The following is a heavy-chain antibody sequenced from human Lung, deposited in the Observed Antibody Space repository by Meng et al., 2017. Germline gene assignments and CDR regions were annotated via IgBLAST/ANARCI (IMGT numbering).Heavy chain of an antibody. D-gene: IGHD4-11*01. CDR2: INHSGST. Sequence: QAQLQQRGAGLLKPSETLSLTCVVSGGSFSDDYWSWIRQPPGKGLEWIGEINHSGSTNYNPSLESRATISVDTSQNNLSLKLSSVTAADSAVYYCARGPTTMAHDFDYWGQGTLVTVSS. CDR3: ARGPTTMAHDFDY. J-gene: IGHJ4*02. CDR1: GGSFSDDY. V-gene: IGHV4-34*01.